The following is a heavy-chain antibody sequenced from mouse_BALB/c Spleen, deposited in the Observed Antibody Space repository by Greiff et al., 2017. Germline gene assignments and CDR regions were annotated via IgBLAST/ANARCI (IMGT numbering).Heavy chain of an antibody. V-gene: IGHV1-80*01. CDR1: GYAFSSYW. D-gene: IGHD2-14*01. Sequence: QVQLQQSGAELVRPGSSVKISCKASGYAFSSYWMNWVKQRPGQGLEWIGQIYPGDGDTNYNGKFKGKATLTADKSSSTAYMQLSSLTSEDSAVYFCARGTIGTTGYYFDYWGQGTTLTVSS. J-gene: IGHJ2*01. CDR2: IYPGDGDT. CDR3: ARGTIGTTGYYFDY.